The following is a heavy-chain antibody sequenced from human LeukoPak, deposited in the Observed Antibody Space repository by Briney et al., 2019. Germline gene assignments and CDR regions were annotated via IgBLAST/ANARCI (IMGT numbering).Heavy chain of an antibody. V-gene: IGHV3-23*01. Sequence: GGSLRLSCVASGFTFSRYWMSWVRQAPGKGLEGVAAIGSDGDRVHEDSVKGRFTISRDNSKSTLYLQMDNLRAEDTAVYFCARSAGVATIYFDSWGQGALVTVSS. CDR3: ARSAGVATIYFDS. D-gene: IGHD3-3*01. J-gene: IGHJ4*02. CDR1: GFTFSRYW. CDR2: IGSDGDR.